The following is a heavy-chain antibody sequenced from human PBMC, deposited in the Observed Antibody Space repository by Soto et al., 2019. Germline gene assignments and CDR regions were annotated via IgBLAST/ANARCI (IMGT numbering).Heavy chain of an antibody. CDR1: GFSFSDYG. CDR3: AAGRWMVRY. D-gene: IGHD5-18*01. J-gene: IGHJ4*02. CDR2: IKQDGSEK. V-gene: IGHV3-7*05. Sequence: VQLVESGGGLVQPGGSLRVSCETSGFSFSDYGMSWVRQAPGKGMEWVANIKQDGSEKNYVDSVKGRFTISRDNAKSSVYLQMNSLRGEDTAVYHCAAGRWMVRYWGLGTLVTVSS.